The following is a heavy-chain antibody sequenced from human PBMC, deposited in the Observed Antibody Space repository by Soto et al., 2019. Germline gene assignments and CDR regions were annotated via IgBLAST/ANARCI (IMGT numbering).Heavy chain of an antibody. D-gene: IGHD1-7*01. CDR3: ARRYGTTFDY. V-gene: IGHV4-59*01. CDR1: GGSISSYY. CDR2: IYYSGST. Sequence: SETLSLTCPVAGGSISSYYWSWIRQPPGKGLEWIGYIYYSGSTNYNPSLKSRVTISVDTSKNQFSLKLSSVTAADTAVYYCARRYGTTFDYWGQGTLVTVSS. J-gene: IGHJ4*02.